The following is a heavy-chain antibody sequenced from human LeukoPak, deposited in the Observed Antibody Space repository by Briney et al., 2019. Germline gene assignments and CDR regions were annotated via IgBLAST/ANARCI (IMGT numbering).Heavy chain of an antibody. Sequence: SETPSLTCSVSGGFLRTRNYFWGWIRQPPGKGLEYIGSIYYSGSTYYNPSLKSRVTISLDMTNNQFSLKVNSVTAADTAVYYCARIPRSVDYWAQGTLVSVSS. CDR3: ARIPRSVDY. J-gene: IGHJ4*02. CDR2: IYYSGST. D-gene: IGHD2-2*02. V-gene: IGHV4-39*07. CDR1: GGFLRTRNYF.